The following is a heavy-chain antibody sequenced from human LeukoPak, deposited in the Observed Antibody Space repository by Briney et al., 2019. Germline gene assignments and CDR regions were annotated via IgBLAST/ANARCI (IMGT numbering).Heavy chain of an antibody. D-gene: IGHD3-16*01. CDR1: GYTFTSYD. CDR3: ARAPPGVWVPRGEYNWFDP. CDR2: MNPNSGNT. J-gene: IGHJ5*02. V-gene: IGHV1-8*01. Sequence: ASVKVSCEASGYTFTSYDINWVRQATGQGLEWMGWMNPNSGNTGYAQKFQGRVTMTRNTSISTAYMELSSLRSEDTAVYYCARAPPGVWVPRGEYNWFDPWGQGTLVTVSS.